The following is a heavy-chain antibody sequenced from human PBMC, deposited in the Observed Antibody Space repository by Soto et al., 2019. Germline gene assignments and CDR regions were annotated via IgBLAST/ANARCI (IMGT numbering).Heavy chain of an antibody. Sequence: PLSLTCTGSGGCISSGDYVWSWIRQPPGKGLEWIGYIYYSGSTYYTPSLKSRVTISVDTSKNQFSLKLSSVTAADTAVYYCARAYCGGDCYLLGWFEPWGQGTLVTVSS. V-gene: IGHV4-30-4*01. CDR3: ARAYCGGDCYLLGWFEP. D-gene: IGHD2-21*02. CDR1: GGCISSGDYV. J-gene: IGHJ5*02. CDR2: IYYSGST.